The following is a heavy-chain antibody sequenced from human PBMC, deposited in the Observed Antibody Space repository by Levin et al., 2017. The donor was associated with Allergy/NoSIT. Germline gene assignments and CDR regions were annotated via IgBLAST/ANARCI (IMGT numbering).Heavy chain of an antibody. CDR2: IRNKAHGGTT. J-gene: IGHJ4*02. D-gene: IGHD3-16*02. Sequence: GESLKISCTGSGFTFGDYAMSWVRQAPGKGLEWVGFIRNKAHGGTTEYAASVKGRLTISRDDSKSIAYLQMNSLKTEDTAVYFCARGGPLNYDYNWRSYRDGYFDYWGQGTLVTVSS. V-gene: IGHV3-49*04. CDR1: GFTFGDYA. CDR3: ARGGPLNYDYNWRSYRDGYFDY.